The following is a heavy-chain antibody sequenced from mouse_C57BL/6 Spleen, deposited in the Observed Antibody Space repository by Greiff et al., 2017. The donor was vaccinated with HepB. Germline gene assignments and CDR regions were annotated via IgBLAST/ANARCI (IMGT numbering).Heavy chain of an antibody. CDR3: ARGGYDPLAMDY. J-gene: IGHJ4*01. Sequence: QVQLQQPGAELVKPGASVKMSCKASGYTFTSYWITWVKQRPGQGLEWIGDIYPGSGSTNYNEKFKSKATLTVDTSSSTAYMQLSSLTSEDSAVYYCARGGYDPLAMDYWGQGTSVTVSS. V-gene: IGHV1-55*01. D-gene: IGHD2-3*01. CDR1: GYTFTSYW. CDR2: IYPGSGST.